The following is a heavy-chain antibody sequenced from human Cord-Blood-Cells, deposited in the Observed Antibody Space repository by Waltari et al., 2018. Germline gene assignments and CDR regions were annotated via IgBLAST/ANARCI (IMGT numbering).Heavy chain of an antibody. D-gene: IGHD3-16*01. J-gene: IGHJ4*02. V-gene: IGHV2-5*02. Sequence: QITLKESGPTLVKPTQTLTLTCTFSAFSLSTSGVGVGWIRHPPGKALEWLALIYWDDDKRYSPSLKSRLTITKDTSKNQVVLTRTNMDAVDTATYYWAVLHGFWGGFDYWGQGTLVTVSS. CDR3: AVLHGFWGGFDY. CDR1: AFSLSTSGVG. CDR2: IYWDDDK.